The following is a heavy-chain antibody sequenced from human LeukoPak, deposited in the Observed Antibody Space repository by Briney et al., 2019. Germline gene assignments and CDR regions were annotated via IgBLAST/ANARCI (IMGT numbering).Heavy chain of an antibody. D-gene: IGHD3-10*01. CDR2: IDSVGTS. CDR3: ARVCGSATNYRLCGFDV. CDR1: GGSINKYF. V-gene: IGHV4-4*07. Sequence: PSETLSLTCIVSGGSINKYFWNWIRQPAGKGLEWIGRIDSVGTSNYNPSLRGRVTKSVDTSKSHFSLEVTSMTAADTAMYYCARVCGSATNYRLCGFDVWGQGTVVTVSS. J-gene: IGHJ3*01.